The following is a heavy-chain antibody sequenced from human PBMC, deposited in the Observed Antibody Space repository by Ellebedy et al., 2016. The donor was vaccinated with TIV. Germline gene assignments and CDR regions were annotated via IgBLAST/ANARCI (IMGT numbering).Heavy chain of an antibody. J-gene: IGHJ4*02. Sequence: GESLKISCAASGFSFSSYWMHWVRQAPGKGLVWVSRINPDASYTSYADSAKGRFTISRDNAKNTLNLQMNSLRAEDTAVYYCARGNYDIGDYWGQGTLVSVSS. CDR1: GFSFSSYW. CDR2: INPDASYT. D-gene: IGHD3-9*01. V-gene: IGHV3-74*01. CDR3: ARGNYDIGDY.